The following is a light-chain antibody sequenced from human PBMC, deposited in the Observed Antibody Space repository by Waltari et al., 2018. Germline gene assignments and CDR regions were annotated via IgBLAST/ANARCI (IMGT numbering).Light chain of an antibody. CDR2: GAY. J-gene: IGKJ1*01. CDR1: QNVERL. CDR3: QQYNNWPRT. Sequence: MTQSPATLTLTPGERATLTCRASQNVERLLAWYQQSPGQAPRLLISGAYTRAPGVPARFSGSGSGTEFTLTITSLQPEDFAHYFCQQYNNWPRTFGPGTRVEL. V-gene: IGKV3-15*01.